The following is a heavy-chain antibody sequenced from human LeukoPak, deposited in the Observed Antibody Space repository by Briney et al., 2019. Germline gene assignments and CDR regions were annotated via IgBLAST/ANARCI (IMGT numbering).Heavy chain of an antibody. J-gene: IGHJ4*02. CDR3: ARDDGSGSYYKY. V-gene: IGHV3-74*01. CDR1: GFTFSSYW. CDR2: INSDGSST. Sequence: GGSLRLSCAASGFTFSSYWMRWVRQAPGKGLVWVSRINSDGSSTSYADSVKGRFTISRDNAKNTLYLQMNSLRAEDTAVYYCARDDGSGSYYKYWGQGTLVTVSS. D-gene: IGHD3-10*01.